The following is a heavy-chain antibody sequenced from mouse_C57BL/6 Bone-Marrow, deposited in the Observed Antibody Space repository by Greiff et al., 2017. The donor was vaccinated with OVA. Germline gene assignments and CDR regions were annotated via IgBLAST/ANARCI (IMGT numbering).Heavy chain of an antibody. Sequence: VQLQQPGAELVKPGASVKLSCKASGYTFTSYWMHWVKQRPGQGLEWIGMIHPNSGSTNYNEKFKSKATLTVDKSPSTAYMQLSSLTSEDSAVYYCAREDDYWYFDVWGTGTTVTVSS. CDR2: IHPNSGST. CDR3: AREDDYWYFDV. V-gene: IGHV1-64*01. D-gene: IGHD2-3*01. CDR1: GYTFTSYW. J-gene: IGHJ1*03.